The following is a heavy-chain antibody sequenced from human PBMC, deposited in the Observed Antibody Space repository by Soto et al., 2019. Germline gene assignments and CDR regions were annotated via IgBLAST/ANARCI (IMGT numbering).Heavy chain of an antibody. CDR1: GDSISSNNNY. D-gene: IGHD5-18*01. V-gene: IGHV4-30-4*01. Sequence: QVQLQESGPGLVKPSQTLSLTCTVSGDSISSNNNYWSWIRQPPGGGLEWFGFISYSGTTSYSPSLKSRVAISLDTSQNKFSLSLSSVTAADTAVYYCARGRGYSYGLDPWGQGTLVTVSS. CDR2: ISYSGTT. J-gene: IGHJ5*02. CDR3: ARGRGYSYGLDP.